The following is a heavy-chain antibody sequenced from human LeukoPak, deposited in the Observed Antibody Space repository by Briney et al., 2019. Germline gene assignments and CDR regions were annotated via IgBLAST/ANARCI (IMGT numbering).Heavy chain of an antibody. D-gene: IGHD2-8*01. V-gene: IGHV3-23*01. Sequence: PGGSLRLSCVVSGFTFSNNGMSWVRQAPGKGLEWVSGLSGSGSSVYYADSVRGRLTISRDNSRNTLYLQLDSLRADDTAVYYCAKGLNWFDPLGQGTLVTVSS. J-gene: IGHJ5*02. CDR1: GFTFSNNG. CDR2: LSGSGSSV. CDR3: AKGLNWFDP.